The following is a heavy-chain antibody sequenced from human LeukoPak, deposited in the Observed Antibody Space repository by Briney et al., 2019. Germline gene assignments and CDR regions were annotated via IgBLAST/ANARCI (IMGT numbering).Heavy chain of an antibody. CDR2: MNPNSGNT. J-gene: IGHJ4*02. CDR3: ARVRLRLEGYYFDY. CDR1: VYTFTSYD. V-gene: IGHV1-8*01. D-gene: IGHD6-6*01. Sequence: ASVKVSCKASVYTFTSYDINWVRQATGQGLEWMGWMNPNSGNTGYAQKFQGRVIMTRNTSISTAYMELSSLRSEDTAVYYCARVRLRLEGYYFDYWGQGTLLTVSS.